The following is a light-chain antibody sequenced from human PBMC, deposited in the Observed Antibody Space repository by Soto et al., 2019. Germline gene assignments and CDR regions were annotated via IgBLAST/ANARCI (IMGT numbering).Light chain of an antibody. CDR2: GAS. CDR3: QHYNNWPPWT. J-gene: IGKJ1*01. Sequence: IGRTQSPATLSVSPGERATFSCRSSQSVSSNLAWYQQKPGQAPRLLIYGASIRATGIPARFSGSGSGTEFTLTISTLQSEDFAIYYCQHYNNWPPWTFGQGTKVDI. CDR1: QSVSSN. V-gene: IGKV3-15*01.